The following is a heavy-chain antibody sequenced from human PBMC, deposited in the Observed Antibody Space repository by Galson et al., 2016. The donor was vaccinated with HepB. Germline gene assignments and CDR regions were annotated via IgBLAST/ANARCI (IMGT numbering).Heavy chain of an antibody. CDR3: ASRGGLDFWGGYQPHAFDI. D-gene: IGHD3-3*01. CDR1: GGSFSGHY. V-gene: IGHV4-34*01. J-gene: IGHJ3*02. Sequence: ETLSLTCAAYGGSFSGHYWSWIRQPPGKGLEWIGEINHSGTTYYNPSLKSRVNISIDTSKNQFSLNLNSVSAADTAVYYCASRGGLDFWGGYQPHAFDIWGQGIMVTVSS. CDR2: INHSGTT.